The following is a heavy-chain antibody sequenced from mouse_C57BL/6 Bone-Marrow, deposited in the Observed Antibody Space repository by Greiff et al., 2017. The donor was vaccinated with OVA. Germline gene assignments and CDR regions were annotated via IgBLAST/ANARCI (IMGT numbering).Heavy chain of an antibody. CDR1: GYTFTDYE. J-gene: IGHJ2*01. D-gene: IGHD1-1*01. CDR3: TRIYYYGSSYNFDY. Sequence: VQLQQSGAELVRPGASVTLSCKASGYTFTDYEMHWVKQTPVHGLEWIGAIDPETGGTAYNQKFKGKAILTADKSSSTAYMELRSLTSEDSALYYWTRIYYYGSSYNFDYWGQGTTLTGSS. V-gene: IGHV1-15*01. CDR2: IDPETGGT.